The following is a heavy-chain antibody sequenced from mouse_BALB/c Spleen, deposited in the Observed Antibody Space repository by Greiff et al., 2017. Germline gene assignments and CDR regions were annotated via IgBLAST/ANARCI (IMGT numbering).Heavy chain of an antibody. CDR1: GFTFSSLG. V-gene: IGHV5-17*02. D-gene: IGHD2-2*01. CDR2: ISSGSSTI. CDR3: ARLGSAYGNDDY. J-gene: IGHJ2*01. Sequence: EVNAVASGGGLVQPGGSRKLSCAASGFTFSSLGMHWVRQAPEKGLEWVAYISSGSSTIYYADTVKGRFTISRDNPKNTLFLQMTSLRSENTAMYYCARLGSAYGNDDYWGQGTTLTVSS.